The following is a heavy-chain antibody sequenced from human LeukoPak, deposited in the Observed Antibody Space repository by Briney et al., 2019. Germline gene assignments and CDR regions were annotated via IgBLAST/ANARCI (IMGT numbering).Heavy chain of an antibody. CDR3: TKTAPVEFYGDLDY. CDR1: GFTFDDYA. CDR2: ISCNSGSI. V-gene: IGHV3-9*01. D-gene: IGHD4-17*01. J-gene: IGHJ4*02. Sequence: GGSLRLSCAASGFTFDDYAMHWVSQAPGKGLEWGSGISCNSGSIGYADSVKGRFTISRDNAKNSLYLQMNSLRAEYTALYYCTKTAPVEFYGDLDYWGQATLVTVSS.